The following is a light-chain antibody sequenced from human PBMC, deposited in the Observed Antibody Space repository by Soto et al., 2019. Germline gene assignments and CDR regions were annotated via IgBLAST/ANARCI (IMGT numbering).Light chain of an antibody. CDR1: QSVSSY. CDR3: QQRSNWPRYT. V-gene: IGKV3-11*01. Sequence: EIVLTHSPATLSLSPGERATLSCRASQSVSSYLAWYQQKPGQAPRLLIYDASNRATGIPARFSGSGSGTDFTLTGSSLDPEDFALYYRQQRSNWPRYTLGQGTQADIK. J-gene: IGKJ2*01. CDR2: DAS.